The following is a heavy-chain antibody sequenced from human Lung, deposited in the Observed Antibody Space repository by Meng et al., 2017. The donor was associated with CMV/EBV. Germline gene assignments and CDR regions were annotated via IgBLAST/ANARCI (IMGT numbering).Heavy chain of an antibody. Sequence: GESXQISCAASGFTFSSYSMNWVRQAPGKGLEWVSSISSSSSYIYYVDSVKGRFTISRDNAKNTLYLQMNSLRAEDTAVYYCARAPYCSSTSCYKRGGYYFDYXGQGXLVTVSS. CDR2: ISSSSSYI. CDR3: ARAPYCSSTSCYKRGGYYFDY. CDR1: GFTFSSYS. D-gene: IGHD2-2*02. V-gene: IGHV3-21*01. J-gene: IGHJ4*02.